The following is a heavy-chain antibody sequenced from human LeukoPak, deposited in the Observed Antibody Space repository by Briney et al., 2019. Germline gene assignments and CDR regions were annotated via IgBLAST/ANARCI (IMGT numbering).Heavy chain of an antibody. CDR1: GFTFSSYG. V-gene: IGHV3-30*18. CDR3: AKDLGIAVMDV. CDR2: ISYDGSNK. J-gene: IGHJ6*02. D-gene: IGHD6-13*01. Sequence: PGGSLRLSCAASGFTFSSYGMHWVRQAPGKGLEWVAVISYDGSNKYYADSVKGRFTISRDNSKNTLYLQMNSLRAEDTAVYYCAKDLGIAVMDVWGQGTTVTVSS.